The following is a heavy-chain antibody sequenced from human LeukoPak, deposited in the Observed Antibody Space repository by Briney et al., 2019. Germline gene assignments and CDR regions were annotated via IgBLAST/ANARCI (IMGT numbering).Heavy chain of an antibody. CDR3: ARRVATSAPLYHYGMDV. D-gene: IGHD5-12*01. CDR2: MFPSGSS. CDR1: GGSIGDSYW. Sequence: SETLSLTCAVSGGSIGDSYWWTWVRQPPGKGLEGIGVMFPSGSSNYNPSLKGRVTISLDKSKNHFSLQLNSLTAADTAVYYCARRVATSAPLYHYGMDVWGQGTTVTVSS. J-gene: IGHJ6*02. V-gene: IGHV4-4*02.